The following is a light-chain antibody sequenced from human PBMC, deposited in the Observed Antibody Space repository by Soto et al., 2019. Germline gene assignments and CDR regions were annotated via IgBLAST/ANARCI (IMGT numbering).Light chain of an antibody. CDR1: SSDVGGYDF. Sequence: QSALTQPRSVSGSPGQSVTISCTGTSSDVGGYDFVSWYQQHPGKAPKLMIHDVTKRPSGVPDRFSGSKSGNSASLTISGIQAEDEADYYCCSYAGSYNLGVFGGGTK. J-gene: IGLJ3*02. CDR2: DVT. CDR3: CSYAGSYNLGV. V-gene: IGLV2-11*01.